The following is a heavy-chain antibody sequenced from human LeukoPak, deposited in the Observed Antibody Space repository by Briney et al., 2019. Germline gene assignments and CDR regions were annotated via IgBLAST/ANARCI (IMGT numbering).Heavy chain of an antibody. Sequence: GGSLRLSCATSGFIFSSYGMHWVRQAPGKGLEWVAVIWYDGSNKYYADSVKGRFTISRDNSKNTLYLQMNSLRAKDTAVYYCARDMAAAGLDYWGQGTLVTVSS. CDR1: GFIFSSYG. V-gene: IGHV3-33*01. CDR2: IWYDGSNK. J-gene: IGHJ4*02. CDR3: ARDMAAAGLDY. D-gene: IGHD6-13*01.